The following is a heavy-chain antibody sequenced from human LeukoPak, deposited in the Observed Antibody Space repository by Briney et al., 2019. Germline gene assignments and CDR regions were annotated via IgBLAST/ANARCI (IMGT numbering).Heavy chain of an antibody. J-gene: IGHJ4*02. CDR2: IDYSGST. Sequence: SETLSLTCTVSGGSISSYYWSWIRQPPGKGLDWIGYIDYSGSTNYNPSLKSRVTISVGTSKNQFSLRLSSVTAADTAVYYSARLASGSYGPLTPFDCWGQGTLVTVSS. V-gene: IGHV4-59*08. CDR3: ARLASGSYGPLTPFDC. D-gene: IGHD1-26*01. CDR1: GGSISSYY.